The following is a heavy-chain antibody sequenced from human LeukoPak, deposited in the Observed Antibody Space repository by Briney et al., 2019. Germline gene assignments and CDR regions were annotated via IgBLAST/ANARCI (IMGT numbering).Heavy chain of an antibody. CDR3: QRDQGSLTRSWYTGY. D-gene: IGHD6-13*01. Sequence: GASVKVSCKASGYTFTGYHIHWVRQAPGQGLEWMGRINPYSGDTNFAQKFQGRVTMTRDTSITTAYMDLSSLTPDDTAVYFCQRDQGSLTRSWYTGYGGQGIQVTVSS. J-gene: IGHJ4*02. V-gene: IGHV1-2*06. CDR1: GYTFTGYH. CDR2: INPYSGDT.